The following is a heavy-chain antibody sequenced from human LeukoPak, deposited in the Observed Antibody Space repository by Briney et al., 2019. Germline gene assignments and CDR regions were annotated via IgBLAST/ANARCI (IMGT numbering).Heavy chain of an antibody. V-gene: IGHV3-48*01. CDR1: GFTFSTYT. Sequence: GGSLRLSCAASGFTFSTYTMNWVRQAPGEGLEWVSSISSIGSTIYYADSVKGRFTISRDNAKNSLYLQMNSLRVEDTAVYYCARDLGATIFDFDYWGQGTLVTASS. D-gene: IGHD1-26*01. J-gene: IGHJ4*02. CDR3: ARDLGATIFDFDY. CDR2: ISSIGSTI.